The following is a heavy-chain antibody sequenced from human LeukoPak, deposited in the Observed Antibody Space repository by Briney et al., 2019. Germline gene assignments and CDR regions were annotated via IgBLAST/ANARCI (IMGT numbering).Heavy chain of an antibody. CDR1: GFTFSSYG. Sequence: GGSLRLSCAASGFTFSSYGMHWVRQAPGKGLEWVAVIWYDGSNKYYADSVKGRFTISRDNSKNTLYLQMNSLRAEDTAVYYCARDQDLGDILTDYYYYGMDVWGQGTTVTVSS. V-gene: IGHV3-33*01. CDR3: ARDQDLGDILTDYYYYGMDV. J-gene: IGHJ6*02. D-gene: IGHD3-9*01. CDR2: IWYDGSNK.